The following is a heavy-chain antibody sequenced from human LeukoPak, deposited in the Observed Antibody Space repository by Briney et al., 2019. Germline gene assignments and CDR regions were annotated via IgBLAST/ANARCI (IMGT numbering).Heavy chain of an antibody. J-gene: IGHJ3*02. CDR3: ASFYPTVNDHAFDI. V-gene: IGHV1-46*01. CDR1: GYTFTSYD. CDR2: INPSGGST. Sequence: ASVKVSCKASGYTFTSYDINWVRQAPGQGLEWMGIINPSGGSTSYAQKFQGRVTMTRDMSTSTVYMELSSLRSEDTAVYYCASFYPTVNDHAFDIWGQGTMVTVSS. D-gene: IGHD4-17*01.